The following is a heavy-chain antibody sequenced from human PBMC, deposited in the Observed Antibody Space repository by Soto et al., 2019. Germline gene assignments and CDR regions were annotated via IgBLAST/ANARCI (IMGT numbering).Heavy chain of an antibody. V-gene: IGHV5-51*01. Sequence: PGESLKISCRGSGYDFNTNWFGWVRQLPGRGLEWVGIMYPGDSDTRYNPSLQGHVTLSVDVTVSTAFLQWRSLETSDTGMYFCARLPRDCNKTSCYYADHWGQGTLVTVYS. CDR2: MYPGDSDT. D-gene: IGHD3-3*01. J-gene: IGHJ4*02. CDR3: ARLPRDCNKTSCYYADH. CDR1: GYDFNTNW.